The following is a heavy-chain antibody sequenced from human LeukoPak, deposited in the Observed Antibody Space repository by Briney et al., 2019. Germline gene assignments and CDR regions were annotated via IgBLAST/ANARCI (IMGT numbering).Heavy chain of an antibody. V-gene: IGHV3-30*04. CDR2: ISYDRSNK. J-gene: IGHJ3*01. Sequence: GGSLRLSCAASGFTFSSYAMYWVRQAPGKGLEWVAVISYDRSNKYYADSVKGRFTISRDNSKNTLYLQMNTLRPEDTAVYYCARGLKTGGDSSPTWGQGTMVTVSS. CDR3: ARGLKTGGDSSPT. D-gene: IGHD2-21*01. CDR1: GFTFSSYA.